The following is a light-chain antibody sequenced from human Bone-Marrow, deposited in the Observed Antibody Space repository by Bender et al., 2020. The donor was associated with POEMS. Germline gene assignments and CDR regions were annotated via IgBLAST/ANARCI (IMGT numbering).Light chain of an antibody. V-gene: IGLV1-44*01. CDR1: DSNFGGNN. CDR3: CSFAGTHTFDV. J-gene: IGLJ1*01. Sequence: QSVLTQPPSASGTPGQSVIISCSGTDSNFGGNNVNWYQHLPGTAPRLVVYSNYQRPSGVPARFSGSKSGTSASLAISDIQSEDEGDYYCCSFAGTHTFDVFGTGTRVTVL. CDR2: SNY.